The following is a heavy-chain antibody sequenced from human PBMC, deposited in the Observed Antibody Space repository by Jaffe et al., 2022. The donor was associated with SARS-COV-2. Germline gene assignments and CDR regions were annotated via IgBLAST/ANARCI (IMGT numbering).Heavy chain of an antibody. CDR1: GFTFRNFW. V-gene: IGHV3-7*03. D-gene: IGHD1-20*01. CDR2: INQDGSEK. Sequence: EMQLEESGGGLVQPGESLRLSCVGSGFTFRNFWMTWVRQVPGKGLEWVADINQDGSEKRYLDSVRGRFTISRDNPKNSVYLQMNSLRAEDTALYYCAKDNWNQRGIDGFDIWGQGTMVTVSS. CDR3: AKDNWNQRGIDGFDI. J-gene: IGHJ3*02.